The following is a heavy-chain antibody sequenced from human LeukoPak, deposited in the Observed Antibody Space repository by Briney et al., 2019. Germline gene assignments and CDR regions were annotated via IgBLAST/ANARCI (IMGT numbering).Heavy chain of an antibody. Sequence: AGGSLRLSCAASGFIFSSYWMHWVRQAPGGGLVWVSRINTDGTSTSYADSVKGRFTISRDNAKNTLSLQMNSLRAEDTAVYYCAREHTYSSSWWLWFDPWGQGTLVTVSS. D-gene: IGHD6-13*01. CDR2: INTDGTST. J-gene: IGHJ5*02. CDR3: AREHTYSSSWWLWFDP. CDR1: GFIFSSYW. V-gene: IGHV3-74*01.